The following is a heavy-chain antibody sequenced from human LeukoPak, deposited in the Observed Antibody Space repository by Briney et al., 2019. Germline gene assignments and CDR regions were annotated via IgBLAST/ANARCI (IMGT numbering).Heavy chain of an antibody. CDR1: GGSISSGGYY. CDR3: AREGTLAYCGGDCPDAFDI. J-gene: IGHJ3*02. Sequence: PSETLSLTCTVSGGSISSGGYYWSWIRQPPGKGLEWIGYIYHSGSTYYNPSLKSRVTISVDRSKNQFSLKLSSVTAADTAVYYCAREGTLAYCGGDCPDAFDIWGQGTMVTVSS. CDR2: IYHSGST. D-gene: IGHD2-21*02. V-gene: IGHV4-30-2*01.